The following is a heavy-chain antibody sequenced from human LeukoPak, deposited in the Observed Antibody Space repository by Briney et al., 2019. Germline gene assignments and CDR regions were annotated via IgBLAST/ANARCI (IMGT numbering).Heavy chain of an antibody. Sequence: PSETLSLTCTVSGGSISSYYWSWIRQPPGKGLEWIGYIYYSGSTNYNPSLKSRVTISVDTSKNQFSLKLSSVTAADTAVYYCARAGSTSSSYNWFDPCGQGTLVTVSS. CDR3: ARAGSTSSSYNWFDP. V-gene: IGHV4-59*01. CDR1: GGSISSYY. D-gene: IGHD2-2*01. CDR2: IYYSGST. J-gene: IGHJ5*02.